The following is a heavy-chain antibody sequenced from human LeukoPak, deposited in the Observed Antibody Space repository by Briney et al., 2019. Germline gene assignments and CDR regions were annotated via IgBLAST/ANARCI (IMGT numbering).Heavy chain of an antibody. CDR2: IYYSGST. J-gene: IGHJ6*03. CDR1: GGSISSYY. CDR3: ASSTKYYYGSGSPYYYYYMDV. D-gene: IGHD3-10*01. Sequence: SETLSLTCTVSGGSISSYYWSWLRQPPGKGLEWIGYIYYSGSTNYNPSLKSRVTISVDTSKNQFSLKLSSVTAADTAVYYCASSTKYYYGSGSPYYYYYMDVWGKGTTVTISS. V-gene: IGHV4-59*01.